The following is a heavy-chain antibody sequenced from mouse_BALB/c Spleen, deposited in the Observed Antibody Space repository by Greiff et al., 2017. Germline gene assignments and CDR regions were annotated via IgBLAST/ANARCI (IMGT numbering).Heavy chain of an antibody. V-gene: IGHV2-9*02. CDR3: VRYYYGSSGWFAY. J-gene: IGHJ3*01. D-gene: IGHD1-1*01. CDR1: GFSLTSYG. Sequence: QVQLKESGPGLVAPSQSLSITCTVSGFSLTSYGVHWVRQPPGKGLEWLGVIWAGGSTNYNSALMSRLSISKDNSKSQVFLKMNSLQTDDTAMYYFVRYYYGSSGWFAYWSRDSGHCLC. CDR2: IWAGGST.